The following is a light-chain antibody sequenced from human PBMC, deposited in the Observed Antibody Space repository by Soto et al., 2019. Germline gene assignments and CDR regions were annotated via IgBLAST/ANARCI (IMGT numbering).Light chain of an antibody. CDR3: QQLKSYPLT. Sequence: AIQMTQSPSSLSASVGDRVTITCRASQGIRSELGWYQQKPGKAPNLLIYTASTLQSGVPSRFSGSGSGTDFTLTISSLQPEDSATYYCQQLKSYPLTFGGGTKVDIK. CDR2: TAS. V-gene: IGKV1-6*01. J-gene: IGKJ4*01. CDR1: QGIRSE.